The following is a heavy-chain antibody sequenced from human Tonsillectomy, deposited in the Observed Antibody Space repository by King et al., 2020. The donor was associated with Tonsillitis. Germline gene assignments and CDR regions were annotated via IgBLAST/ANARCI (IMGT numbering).Heavy chain of an antibody. CDR1: GFTFSNAW. D-gene: IGHD3-10*01. V-gene: IGHV3-15*01. CDR2: IKSKTDGGTT. Sequence: VQLVESGGGLVKPGGSLRLSCAASGFTFSNAWMSWVRQAPGKGLEWVGRIKSKTDGGTTDYAAPVKGRFTISRDDSKNTLYLQMNSLKTEDTAVYYCTTEAGYGSEFDYWGHGTLVTVSS. CDR3: TTEAGYGSEFDY. J-gene: IGHJ4*01.